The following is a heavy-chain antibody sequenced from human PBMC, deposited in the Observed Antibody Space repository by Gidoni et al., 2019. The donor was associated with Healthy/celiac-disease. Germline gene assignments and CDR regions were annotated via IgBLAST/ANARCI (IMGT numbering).Heavy chain of an antibody. CDR2: ISSSGSTI. CDR3: ASLVVVAAGDAFDI. D-gene: IGHD2-21*01. V-gene: IGHV3-48*03. J-gene: IGHJ3*02. Sequence: EVQLVESGGGLVQPGGSLRLSCAASGFTFRSYEMNWVRQAPGKGLEWVSYISSSGSTIYYADSVKGRFTISRDNAKNSLYLQMNSLRAEDTAVYYCASLVVVAAGDAFDIWGQGTMVTVSS. CDR1: GFTFRSYE.